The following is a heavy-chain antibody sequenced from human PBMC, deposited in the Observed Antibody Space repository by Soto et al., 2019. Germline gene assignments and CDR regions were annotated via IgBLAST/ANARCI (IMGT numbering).Heavy chain of an antibody. CDR2: ISGSGGST. CDR1: GFTFSSYA. V-gene: IGHV3-23*01. Sequence: TVGSLRLSCAASGFTFSSYAMSWVRQAPGKGLEWVSAISGSGGSTYYADSVKGRFTISRDNSKNTLYLQMNSLRAEDTAVYYCARRNSGSLPVRAFDIWGQGTMVTVSS. J-gene: IGHJ3*02. D-gene: IGHD1-26*01. CDR3: ARRNSGSLPVRAFDI.